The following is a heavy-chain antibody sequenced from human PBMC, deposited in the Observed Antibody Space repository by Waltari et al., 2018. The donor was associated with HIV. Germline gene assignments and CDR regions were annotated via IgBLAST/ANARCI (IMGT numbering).Heavy chain of an antibody. V-gene: IGHV4-34*01. CDR1: GGSLSNYY. D-gene: IGHD3-22*01. CDR2: INYSGST. Sequence: QVQLQQWGAGPLTASETLSLTGAVSGGSLSNYYWSWTRQPPGKGLEWIGEINYSGSTNYNPSLKSRVTMSVDTSKKQFSLNLTSVTAADTAVYYCARGRYYNGSPLPLDQWGQGTLVTVSS. CDR3: ARGRYYNGSPLPLDQ. J-gene: IGHJ4*02.